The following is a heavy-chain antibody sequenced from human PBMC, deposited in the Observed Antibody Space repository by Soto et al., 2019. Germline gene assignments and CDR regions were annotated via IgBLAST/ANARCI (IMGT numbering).Heavy chain of an antibody. V-gene: IGHV4-34*01. CDR3: ARNGSYYDFWSGYDFGGGMDV. CDR1: GGSFSGYY. Sequence: SETLSLTCAVYGGSFSGYYWSWIRQPPGKGLEWIGEINHSGSTNYNPSLKSRVTISVDTSKNQFSLKLSSVTAADTAVYYCARNGSYYDFWSGYDFGGGMDVWGQGTTVTVSS. D-gene: IGHD3-3*01. CDR2: INHSGST. J-gene: IGHJ6*02.